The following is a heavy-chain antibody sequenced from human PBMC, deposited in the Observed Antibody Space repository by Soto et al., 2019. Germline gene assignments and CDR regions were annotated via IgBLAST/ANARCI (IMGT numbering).Heavy chain of an antibody. V-gene: IGHV5-10-1*01. J-gene: IGHJ4*02. D-gene: IGHD3-22*01. CDR1: GYSFRNNW. CDR3: ARHGGAQYDSSGYHYALDY. CDR2: IDLTDSYT. Sequence: PGASLKISCKGSGYSFRNNWITWVRQMPGKGLEWMGRIDLTDSYTSYSPSFQGHVSFSADTSITTSYLQWSSLRASDTAMYYCARHGGAQYDSSGYHYALDYWGQGTLVTVSS.